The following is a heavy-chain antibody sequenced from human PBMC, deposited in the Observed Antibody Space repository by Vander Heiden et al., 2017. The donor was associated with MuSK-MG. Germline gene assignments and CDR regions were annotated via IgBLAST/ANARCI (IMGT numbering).Heavy chain of an antibody. Sequence: YGSYSMNWVRQAPGKGLEWVSSISSSSSYIYDADSVKGRFTIARDNAKNSLYMQMNSPRAEDTAVYCCARHCSRPLPLDWGQGTLVTVSS. V-gene: IGHV3-21*01. CDR1: YGSYS. D-gene: IGHD2-21*02. CDR2: ISSSSSYI. J-gene: IGHJ4*02. CDR3: ARHCSRPLPLD.